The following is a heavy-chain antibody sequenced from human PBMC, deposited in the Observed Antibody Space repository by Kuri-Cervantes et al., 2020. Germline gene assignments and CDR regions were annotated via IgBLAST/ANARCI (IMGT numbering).Heavy chain of an antibody. J-gene: IGHJ4*02. D-gene: IGHD3-22*01. V-gene: IGHV4-31*03. Sequence: LRLSCTVSGGSISSGGYYWSWIRQHPGKGLEWIGYIYYSGSTYYNPSLKSRVTMSVDRSKNQFSLRLNSVTAADTAVYYCARLKSSSGYYFDYWGQGTLVTVSS. CDR1: GGSISSGGYY. CDR2: IYYSGST. CDR3: ARLKSSSGYYFDY.